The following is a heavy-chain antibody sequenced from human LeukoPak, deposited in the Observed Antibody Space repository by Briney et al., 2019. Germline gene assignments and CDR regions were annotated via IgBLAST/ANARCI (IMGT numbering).Heavy chain of an antibody. V-gene: IGHV4-38-2*01. D-gene: IGHD6-13*01. CDR1: GYSISSGYY. Sequence: SETLSLTCAVSGYSISSGYYWGWFRQPPGKGLEWIGCIFQSGNTYYNQSLKSRVPISVDTSNNNFSLKLTSVTAADSAVYYCARQGGSSSPYYYYYMDVWGKGTTVTVSS. CDR2: IFQSGNT. J-gene: IGHJ6*03. CDR3: ARQGGSSSPYYYYYMDV.